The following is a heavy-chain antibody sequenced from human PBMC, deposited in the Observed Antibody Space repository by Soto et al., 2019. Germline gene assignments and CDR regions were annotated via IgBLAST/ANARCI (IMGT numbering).Heavy chain of an antibody. CDR1: GGSVSSGSYY. Sequence: QVQLQESGPGLVKPSETLSLTCTVSGGSVSSGSYYWSWIRQPPGKGLEWIGYIYYSGSTNYNPSLKSRVTLSVDTSKNQFSLKLSSVTAADTAVYYCAREGRSSSSGWFDPWGQGTLVTVSS. J-gene: IGHJ5*02. CDR2: IYYSGST. CDR3: AREGRSSSSGWFDP. D-gene: IGHD6-6*01. V-gene: IGHV4-61*01.